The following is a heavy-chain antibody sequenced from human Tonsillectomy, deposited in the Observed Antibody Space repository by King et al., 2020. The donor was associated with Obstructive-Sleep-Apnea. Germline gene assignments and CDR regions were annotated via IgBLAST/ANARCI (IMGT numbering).Heavy chain of an antibody. CDR1: GFTFSRYF. Sequence: VQLVESGGGLVQPGGSLRLSCAASGFTFSRYFMSWVRQAPGKGLEWVANIKEDGSEKHYGDSVKGRLTISSDNAKKSLYLQMDSLRAEDTAVYYCARGNAEKYDTSGYDYWGQGTLVVVSS. J-gene: IGHJ4*02. CDR3: ARGNAEKYDTSGYDY. V-gene: IGHV3-7*03. D-gene: IGHD3-22*01. CDR2: IKEDGSEK.